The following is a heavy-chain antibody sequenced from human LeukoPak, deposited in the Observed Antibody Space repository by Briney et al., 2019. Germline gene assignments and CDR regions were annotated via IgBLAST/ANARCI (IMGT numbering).Heavy chain of an antibody. Sequence: ASVKDSCKASGYTFTSYDINWVRQATGQGLERMGWMNPNSGNTGYAQKFQGRVTITRNTSISTAYMELSSLRSEDTAVYYCARGHWNRPFDYWGQGTLVTVSS. CDR2: MNPNSGNT. V-gene: IGHV1-8*03. D-gene: IGHD1-1*01. CDR3: ARGHWNRPFDY. CDR1: GYTFTSYD. J-gene: IGHJ4*02.